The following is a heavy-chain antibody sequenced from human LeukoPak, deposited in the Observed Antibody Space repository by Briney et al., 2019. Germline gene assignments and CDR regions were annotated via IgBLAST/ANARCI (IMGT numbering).Heavy chain of an antibody. CDR2: ISAYNGNT. Sequence: ASVKVSCKASGYTFTSYGISWVRQAPGQGLEWMGWISAYNGNTNYAQKLQGRVTMTTDTSTSTAYMDLRSLRSDDTAVYYCARLLDYYESSGYYRARNDYWGQGTLVTVSS. D-gene: IGHD3-22*01. V-gene: IGHV1-18*01. CDR1: GYTFTSYG. J-gene: IGHJ4*02. CDR3: ARLLDYYESSGYYRARNDY.